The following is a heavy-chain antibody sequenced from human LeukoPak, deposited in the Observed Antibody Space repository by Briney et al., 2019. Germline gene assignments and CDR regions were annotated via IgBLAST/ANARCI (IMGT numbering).Heavy chain of an antibody. CDR1: GFTVSGNY. CDR2: IYTAGST. D-gene: IGHD6-25*01. Sequence: GGSLRLSCAASGFTVSGNYMSWVRQAPGKGLEWVSVIYTAGSTYNADSVKGRFTISRDKSKDTLYLQMNTLRAEDTAVYFCAGGNTWPGLSYWGQGTLLTVSS. J-gene: IGHJ4*02. CDR3: AGGNTWPGLSY. V-gene: IGHV3-53*01.